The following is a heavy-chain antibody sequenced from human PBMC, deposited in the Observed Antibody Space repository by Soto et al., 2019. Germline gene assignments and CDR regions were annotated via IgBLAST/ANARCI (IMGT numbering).Heavy chain of an antibody. CDR3: ARGSKESASVVRFLEWLSPIDY. Sequence: PSETLSLTCTVSGGSVSSGSYYWSWIRQPPGKGLEWIGYIYYSGSTNYNPSLKSRVTISVDTSKNQFSLKLSSVTAADTAVYYCARGSKESASVVRFLEWLSPIDYWGQGTLVTAPQ. J-gene: IGHJ4*02. V-gene: IGHV4-61*01. D-gene: IGHD3-3*01. CDR2: IYYSGST. CDR1: GGSVSSGSYY.